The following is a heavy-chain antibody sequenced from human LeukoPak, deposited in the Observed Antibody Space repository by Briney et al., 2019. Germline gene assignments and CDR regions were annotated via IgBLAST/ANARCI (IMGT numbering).Heavy chain of an antibody. D-gene: IGHD6-6*01. CDR3: ARGPDDSSSALSYYYYGMDV. CDR1: GYTFTRYF. CDR2: MNPNSGNT. J-gene: IGHJ6*02. V-gene: IGHV1-8*01. Sequence: GASVKVSCKASGYTFTRYFIHWVRQATGQGLEWMGWMNPNSGNTGYAQKFQGRVTMTRNTSISTAYMELSSLRSEDTAVYYCARGPDDSSSALSYYYYGMDVWGQGTTVTVSS.